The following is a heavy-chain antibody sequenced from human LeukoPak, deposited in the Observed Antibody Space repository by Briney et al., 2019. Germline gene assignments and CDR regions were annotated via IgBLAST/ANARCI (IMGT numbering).Heavy chain of an antibody. V-gene: IGHV1-2*02. D-gene: IGHD6-19*01. Sequence: GASVKVSCKASAYTFTGYYMHWVRQAPGQALEWMGWINPNSGGTNYAQKFQGRVTMTRDTSISTAYMELSTLRSDDTAVYYCARSSGWSLFDYWGQGTLVTVSS. CDR2: INPNSGGT. J-gene: IGHJ4*02. CDR3: ARSSGWSLFDY. CDR1: AYTFTGYY.